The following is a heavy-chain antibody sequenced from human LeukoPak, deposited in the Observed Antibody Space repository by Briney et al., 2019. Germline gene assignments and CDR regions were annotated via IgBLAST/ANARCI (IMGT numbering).Heavy chain of an antibody. CDR2: ISYDGSNK. CDR3: AKDTSGSYGY. V-gene: IGHV3-30*18. D-gene: IGHD1-26*01. J-gene: IGHJ4*02. CDR1: GFTFSSYG. Sequence: GRSLRLSCAASGFTFSSYGMHWVRQAPGKGLEWVAVISYDGSNKYYADSVKGRFTISRDNSKNTLYLRMNSLRAEDTAVYYCAKDTSGSYGYWGQGTLVTVSS.